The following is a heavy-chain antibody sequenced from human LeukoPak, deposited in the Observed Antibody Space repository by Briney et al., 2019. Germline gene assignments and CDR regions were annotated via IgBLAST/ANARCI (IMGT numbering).Heavy chain of an antibody. CDR1: GFTFSNYA. V-gene: IGHV3-23*01. J-gene: IGHJ5*02. D-gene: IGHD3-10*01. CDR2: ISGSGGST. CDR3: AKARLMVRGADWFDP. Sequence: PGGSLRLSCVASGFTFSNYAMSWVRQAPGKGLEGVSAISGSGGSTYYADSVKGQFTISRDNSKNTLYLQMNSLRAEDTAVYYCAKARLMVRGADWFDPWGQGTLVTVSS.